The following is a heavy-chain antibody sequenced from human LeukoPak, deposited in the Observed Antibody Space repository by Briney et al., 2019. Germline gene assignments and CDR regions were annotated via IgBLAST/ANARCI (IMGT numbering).Heavy chain of an antibody. Sequence: GESLRLSCAASGFTFSYYAIHWVRQAPGKGLEWVAVVSYDGSNKYYADSVKGRFTISRGNSRNTVHLQMNSLRGEDTAVYYCARDSVAQWLAAYFDYWGQGALVTVSS. D-gene: IGHD6-19*01. J-gene: IGHJ4*02. CDR1: GFTFSYYA. CDR3: ARDSVAQWLAAYFDY. V-gene: IGHV3-30*01. CDR2: VSYDGSNK.